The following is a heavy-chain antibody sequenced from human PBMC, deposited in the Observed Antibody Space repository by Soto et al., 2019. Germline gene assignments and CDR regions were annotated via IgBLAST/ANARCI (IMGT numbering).Heavy chain of an antibody. V-gene: IGHV5-51*01. Sequence: GESLKISCKGSGYSFTSYWIGWVRQMPGKGLEWMGIIYPGDSDTRYSPSFQGQVTISADKSISTAYLQWSGLKASDTAMYYCARSWHIVVVPAISPIWFDPWGQGTLVTVSS. CDR3: ARSWHIVVVPAISPIWFDP. CDR1: GYSFTSYW. CDR2: IYPGDSDT. D-gene: IGHD2-2*01. J-gene: IGHJ5*02.